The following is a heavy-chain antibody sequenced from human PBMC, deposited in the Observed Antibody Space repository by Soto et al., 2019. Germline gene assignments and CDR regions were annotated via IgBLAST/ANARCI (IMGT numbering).Heavy chain of an antibody. CDR2: IYYSGST. V-gene: IGHV4-39*01. J-gene: IGHJ5*02. D-gene: IGHD6-19*01. CDR3: ARHSSGWYNWFDP. Sequence: SETLSLTCTVSGGSISSSSYYWGWIRQPPGKGLEWIGSIYYSGSTYYNPSLKSRVTISVDTSKNQFSLKLSSVTAADTAVYYCARHSSGWYNWFDPWGQGTLVTVSS. CDR1: GGSISSSSYY.